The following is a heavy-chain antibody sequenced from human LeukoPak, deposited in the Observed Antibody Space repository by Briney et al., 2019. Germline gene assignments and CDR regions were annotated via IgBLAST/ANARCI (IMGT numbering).Heavy chain of an antibody. CDR3: AKRGREFSHASFFD. Sequence: QSGGSLRLSCAGSGFTFSNYAFSWVRQAPGKGLEWVSGISGSGEVTYYVDSVKGRFTISRDNSKDTLYLHMNRLRAEDTAIYYCAKRGREFSHASFFDWGRGTLVTVSS. V-gene: IGHV3-23*01. D-gene: IGHD2-2*01. CDR2: ISGSGEVT. J-gene: IGHJ4*02. CDR1: GFTFSNYA.